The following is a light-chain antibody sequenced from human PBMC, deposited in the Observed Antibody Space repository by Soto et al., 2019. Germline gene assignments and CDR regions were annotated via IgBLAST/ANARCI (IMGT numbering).Light chain of an antibody. CDR1: ESLITKA. V-gene: IGKV3-20*01. CDR2: GAF. J-gene: IGKJ3*01. Sequence: EIVLTQSPGTLSLSPGETATASCRATESLITKALAWYQQKPGQAPRLLIYGAFTRDAAIPDRFNGSGSGTDFALTISRLELEDSAVYYCQQYGVSPLTFGPGTKVEIK. CDR3: QQYGVSPLT.